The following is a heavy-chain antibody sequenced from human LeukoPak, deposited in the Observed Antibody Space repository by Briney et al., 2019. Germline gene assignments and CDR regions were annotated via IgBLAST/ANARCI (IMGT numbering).Heavy chain of an antibody. D-gene: IGHD2-15*01. CDR2: IYYTGNT. CDR3: ARQHCSGGSCYDRLDY. Sequence: SETLSLTCTVSGVSISSSYSYWGWIRQPPGMGLEWIGSIYYTGNTYYNASLKSQVSISIDTSKNQFSLKLTSVTAADTAVYYCARQHCSGGSCYDRLDYWGQGTLVTVSS. J-gene: IGHJ4*02. CDR1: GVSISSSYSY. V-gene: IGHV4-39*01.